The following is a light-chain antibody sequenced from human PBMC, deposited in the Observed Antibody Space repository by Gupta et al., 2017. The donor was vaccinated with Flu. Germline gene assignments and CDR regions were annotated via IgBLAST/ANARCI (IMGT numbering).Light chain of an antibody. V-gene: IGKV1-5*03. CDR3: QQYNSYSGT. Sequence: DIQMTQSPSTLSASVGDRVTITCRASQSVSRWLAWHQQKPGKAPKLLISEASSLESGVPSRFSGSGSGTEFTLTISSLQPDNFATYYFQQYNSYSGTFGQGTKVEIK. J-gene: IGKJ1*01. CDR2: EAS. CDR1: QSVSRW.